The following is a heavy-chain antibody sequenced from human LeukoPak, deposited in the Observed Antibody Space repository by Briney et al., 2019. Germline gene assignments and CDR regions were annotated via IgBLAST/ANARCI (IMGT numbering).Heavy chain of an antibody. J-gene: IGHJ4*02. D-gene: IGHD6-19*01. CDR3: ARGRPGSSGWYDGY. Sequence: SETLSLTCAVYGGSFSGYYWSWIRQPPGKGLEWIGEINHSGSTNYDPSLKSRVAISVDTSKNQFSLKLSSVTAADTAVYYCARGRPGSSGWYDGYWGQGTLVTVSS. V-gene: IGHV4-34*01. CDR2: INHSGST. CDR1: GGSFSGYY.